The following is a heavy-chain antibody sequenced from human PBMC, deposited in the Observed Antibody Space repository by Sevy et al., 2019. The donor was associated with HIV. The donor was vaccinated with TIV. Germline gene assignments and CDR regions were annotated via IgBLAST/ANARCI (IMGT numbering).Heavy chain of an antibody. J-gene: IGHJ4*02. Sequence: ASVKVSCKASGYTFIFYAVHWVRQAPGQRLEWMGWINAGNANTKYSQNLQGRLTITRDTSASTTYMELTSLRSEDTAVYYCARDVEGALKYFDSWGQGTLVTVSS. D-gene: IGHD1-1*01. CDR1: GYTFIFYA. CDR2: INAGNANT. CDR3: ARDVEGALKYFDS. V-gene: IGHV1-3*01.